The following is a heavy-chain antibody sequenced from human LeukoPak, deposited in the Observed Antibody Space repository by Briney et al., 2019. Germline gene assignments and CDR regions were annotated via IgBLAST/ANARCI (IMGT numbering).Heavy chain of an antibody. V-gene: IGHV4-39*01. CDR3: ARHRSRWLQSSFDY. CDR2: IFSSGNT. D-gene: IGHD5-24*01. J-gene: IGHJ4*02. Sequence: PSETLSLTCTVSGGSVSSSSYYWGWIRQPPGKGLEWIGSIFSSGNTYDNPSLKSRVTISVDTSKNQFSLKLSSVTAADTAVYYCARHRSRWLQSSFDYWGQGTLVTVSS. CDR1: GGSVSSSSYY.